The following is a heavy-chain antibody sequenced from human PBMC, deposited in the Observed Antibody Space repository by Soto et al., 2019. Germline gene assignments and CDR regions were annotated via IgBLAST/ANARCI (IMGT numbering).Heavy chain of an antibody. D-gene: IGHD2-2*02. CDR2: IYYSGST. Sequence: SAPLPLPCTVSGGSISNGGYCWSWIRQHPGKGLEWIGYIYYSGSTYYNPSLKSRVTISVDTSKNQFSLKLTSVTAAATAVYYCARAPLYPAYWGRGTLVTVSS. V-gene: IGHV4-31*03. J-gene: IGHJ4*02. CDR1: GGSISNGGYC. CDR3: ARAPLYPAY.